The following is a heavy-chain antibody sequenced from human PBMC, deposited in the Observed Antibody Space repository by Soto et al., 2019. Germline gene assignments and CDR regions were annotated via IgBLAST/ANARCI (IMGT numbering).Heavy chain of an antibody. CDR1: GYTFTSYY. J-gene: IGHJ4*02. V-gene: IGHV1-46*03. CDR2: INPSGGST. CDR3: ARDYYDSSGYPIYYFDY. Sequence: ASVKVSCKASGYTFTSYYMHWVRQAPGQGLEWMGIINPSGGSTSYAQKFQGRVTMTRDTSTSTVYMELSSLRSGDTAVYYCARDYYDSSGYPIYYFDYWGQGTLVTVSS. D-gene: IGHD3-22*01.